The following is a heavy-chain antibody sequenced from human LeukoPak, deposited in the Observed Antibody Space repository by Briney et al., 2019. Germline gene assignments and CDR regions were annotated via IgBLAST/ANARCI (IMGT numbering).Heavy chain of an antibody. V-gene: IGHV4-34*10. J-gene: IGHJ4*01. Sequence: SETLSLTCAVYGGSFSGYYWTWIRQPPGKGLEWLGSVYDSWNNYYNPSLESRITMSVDTSKNQYSLELSSVIAADTAVYYCASYFVGNGGRGYWGQGALVTVSS. D-gene: IGHD2-15*01. CDR3: ASYFVGNGGRGY. CDR2: VYDSWNN. CDR1: GGSFSGYY.